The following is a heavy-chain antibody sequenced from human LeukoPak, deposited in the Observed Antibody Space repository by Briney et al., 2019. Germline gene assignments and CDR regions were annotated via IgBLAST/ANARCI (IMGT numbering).Heavy chain of an antibody. Sequence: GGSLRLSCAASGFTFSSYAMSWVRQAPGKGLEWVSGISGNGGSTYYAASVKGRFTISRDNSKNTLYLQMNSLRAEDTAVYYCARGLTMIVVVQDAFDIWGQGTMVTVSS. V-gene: IGHV3-23*01. CDR1: GFTFSSYA. CDR3: ARGLTMIVVVQDAFDI. J-gene: IGHJ3*02. CDR2: ISGNGGST. D-gene: IGHD3-22*01.